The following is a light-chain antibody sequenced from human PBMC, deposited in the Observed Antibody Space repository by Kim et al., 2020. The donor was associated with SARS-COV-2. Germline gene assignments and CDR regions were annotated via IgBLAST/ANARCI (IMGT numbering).Light chain of an antibody. CDR3: QQYGGSPPNT. V-gene: IGKV3-20*01. J-gene: IGKJ2*01. CDR1: QSVGSNY. Sequence: PGERATLSCRASQSVGSNYLAWYQQKPGQAPRLLIYDASRRVTGIPDRFSGSGSGTDFTLTISRLEPEDFAVYYCQQYGGSPPNTFGQGTKLEI. CDR2: DAS.